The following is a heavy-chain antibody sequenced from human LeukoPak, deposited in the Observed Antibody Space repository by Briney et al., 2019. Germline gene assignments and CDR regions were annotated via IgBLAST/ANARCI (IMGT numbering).Heavy chain of an antibody. CDR1: GYTFTSNY. Sequence: ASVKVSCKASGYTFTSNYMLWVRQAPGQGLEWMGIINPSGGSTSYAQKFQGRVTMTRDTSTSTVYMELSSLSSEDTAVYCCARNPYYYDSSGYLSPSVIDYWGQGTLVTVSS. D-gene: IGHD3-22*01. CDR3: ARNPYYYDSSGYLSPSVIDY. V-gene: IGHV1-46*01. J-gene: IGHJ4*02. CDR2: INPSGGST.